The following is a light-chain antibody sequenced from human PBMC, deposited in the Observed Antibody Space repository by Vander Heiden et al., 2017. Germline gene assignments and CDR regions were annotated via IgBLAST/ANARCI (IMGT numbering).Light chain of an antibody. J-gene: IGKJ1*01. V-gene: IGKV1-27*01. CDR2: AAS. CDR3: QKDNSAPHT. CDR1: QGISNY. Sequence: DIQMTQSPSYLSASVGDRVTIPCRASQGISNYLAWYQQKPGKVPKLLIYAASTLQSGVPSRFSGSRSGTDFTLTISSLQPEDVATYYCQKDNSAPHTFGQGTKVKIK.